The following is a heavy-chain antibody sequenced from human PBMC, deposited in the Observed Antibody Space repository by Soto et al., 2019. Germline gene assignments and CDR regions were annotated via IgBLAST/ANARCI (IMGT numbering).Heavy chain of an antibody. J-gene: IGHJ6*02. V-gene: IGHV3-23*01. Sequence: EVQLLESGGGLVQPGGSLRLSCAASGFTFSSYALCWVRQAPGKGLEWLSTISGSGDYTYYADSVKGRFTISRDNSKNTLYLQMNSLGAEDTAIFYCAKAFRSSPQYYYSMDVWGQGTTVIVSS. D-gene: IGHD3-10*01. CDR1: GFTFSSYA. CDR2: ISGSGDYT. CDR3: AKAFRSSPQYYYSMDV.